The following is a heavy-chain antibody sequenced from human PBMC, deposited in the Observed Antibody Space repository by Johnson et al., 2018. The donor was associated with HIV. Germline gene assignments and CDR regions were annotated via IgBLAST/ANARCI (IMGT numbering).Heavy chain of an antibody. V-gene: IGHV3-30-3*01. CDR1: GFTFSSYA. D-gene: IGHD2/OR15-2a*01. CDR2: ISYDGSNK. J-gene: IGHJ3*02. Sequence: QVQLVESGGGVVQPGRSLRLSCAASGFTFSSYAIHWVRQAPGKGLEWVAVISYDGSNKYYADSVKGRFTISRDNSKNTLYLQMNSLRAEDTAVYFCASAGQYDLNAFDIWGQGTMVTVSS. CDR3: ASAGQYDLNAFDI.